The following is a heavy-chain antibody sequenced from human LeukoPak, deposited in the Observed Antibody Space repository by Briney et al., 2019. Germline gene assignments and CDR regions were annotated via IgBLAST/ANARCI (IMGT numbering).Heavy chain of an antibody. Sequence: GGSLRLSCAASGFTFSSYAMSWVRQAPGKGLEWVSAISGSGGSTYYADSVKGRFTISRDNSKNTLYLQMNSLRAEDTAVYYCAKTDSRGYSYGLSFDYWGQGTLVTVSS. D-gene: IGHD5-18*01. CDR2: ISGSGGST. CDR3: AKTDSRGYSYGLSFDY. V-gene: IGHV3-23*01. J-gene: IGHJ4*02. CDR1: GFTFSSYA.